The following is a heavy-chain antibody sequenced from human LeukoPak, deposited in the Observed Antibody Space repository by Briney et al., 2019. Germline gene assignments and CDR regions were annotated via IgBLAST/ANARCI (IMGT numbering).Heavy chain of an antibody. V-gene: IGHV3-21*06. CDR3: ARDRPTGASRVFLVQ. Sequence: PGGSLRLSCAASGFTFSSFAMTWVRQAPVKGLDLVSSMSSGGTYIYYPDSVRGRFTISRDNAKNSLYLLMNNLRAEDTGVYYCARDRPTGASRVFLVQWGQGTLVTVSS. CDR2: MSSGGTYI. CDR1: GFTFSSFA. J-gene: IGHJ4*02. D-gene: IGHD3-3*01.